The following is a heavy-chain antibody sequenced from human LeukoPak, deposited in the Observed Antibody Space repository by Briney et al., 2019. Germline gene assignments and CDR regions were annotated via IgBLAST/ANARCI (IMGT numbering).Heavy chain of an antibody. Sequence: SETLSLTCTVTGGSISSYYWSWIRQPAGKGLEWIGRIYISGSTNYNPSLKSRVTMSVDTSKNQFSLKLSSVTAADTAVYYCARDRGTWNDDGFDYWGQGTLVTVSS. CDR2: IYISGST. CDR1: GGSISSYY. V-gene: IGHV4-4*07. J-gene: IGHJ4*02. D-gene: IGHD1-1*01. CDR3: ARDRGTWNDDGFDY.